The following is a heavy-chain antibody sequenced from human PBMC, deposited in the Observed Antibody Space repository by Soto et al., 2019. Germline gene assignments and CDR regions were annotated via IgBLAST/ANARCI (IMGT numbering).Heavy chain of an antibody. V-gene: IGHV3-23*01. Sequence: GGSLRLSCAASGFTFSSYAMSWVRQAPGKGLEWVSAISGSGGSTYYADSVKGRFTISRDNSKNTLYLQMNSLRAEDTAVYYCAIPPIHGSGSYYGTRPGFDYWGQGTLVTVSS. CDR3: AIPPIHGSGSYYGTRPGFDY. J-gene: IGHJ4*02. CDR1: GFTFSSYA. D-gene: IGHD3-10*01. CDR2: ISGSGGST.